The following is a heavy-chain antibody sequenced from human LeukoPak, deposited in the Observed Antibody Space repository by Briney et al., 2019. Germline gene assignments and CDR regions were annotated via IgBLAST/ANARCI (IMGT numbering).Heavy chain of an antibody. J-gene: IGHJ4*02. D-gene: IGHD2-15*01. V-gene: IGHV3-66*01. CDR1: GFTVSNNY. Sequence: GGSLRLSCAVSGFTVSNNYMSWVRQAPGKGLEWVSVIYSGGSTYYADSVKGRFTIARDNSRNTVFLQMNSLRAEDTAVYYRFSGPTRGDWGQGILVTVSS. CDR2: IYSGGST. CDR3: FSGPTRGD.